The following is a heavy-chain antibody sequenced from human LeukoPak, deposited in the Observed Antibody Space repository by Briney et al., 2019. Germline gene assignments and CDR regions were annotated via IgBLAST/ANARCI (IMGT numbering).Heavy chain of an antibody. Sequence: QPGGSLRLSCAASGFTFTSYAMSWVRQAPGKGLEWVSTISGSGGSTYYADSVKGRFTISRDNSKNTLYLQMNSLRAEDTAVYYCAKDSRAYYDSNYYFDYWGQGTLVTVS. J-gene: IGHJ4*02. CDR1: GFTFTSYA. CDR2: ISGSGGST. V-gene: IGHV3-23*01. CDR3: AKDSRAYYDSNYYFDY. D-gene: IGHD3-22*01.